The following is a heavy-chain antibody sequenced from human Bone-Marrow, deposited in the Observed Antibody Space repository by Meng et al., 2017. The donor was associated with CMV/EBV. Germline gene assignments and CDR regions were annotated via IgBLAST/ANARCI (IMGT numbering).Heavy chain of an antibody. CDR2: INPSGGST. CDR3: ARDPEGSGYSNWFDP. V-gene: IGHV1-46*01. D-gene: IGHD3-22*01. Sequence: ASVKVSCKASGYTFTSYYMHWVRQAPGQGLEWMGIINPSGGSTSYAQKFQGRVTMTRDTSTSTVYMELSSLRSEDTAVYYCARDPEGSGYSNWFDPCGQGTLVTVSS. CDR1: GYTFTSYY. J-gene: IGHJ5*02.